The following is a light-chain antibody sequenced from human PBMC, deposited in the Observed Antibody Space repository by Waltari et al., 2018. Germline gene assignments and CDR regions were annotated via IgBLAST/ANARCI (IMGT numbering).Light chain of an antibody. CDR1: QSVLYSSNNKNY. Sequence: DIVMTQSPDSLAVSLGERAILTCQSSQSVLYSSNNKNYLAWYQQKPGQPPKLLIYWASTRELGVPDRFSGSGSGTDFTLTINSLQAEDVAVYYCQQYVVIPWTFGQGTKVEVK. J-gene: IGKJ1*01. CDR2: WAS. CDR3: QQYVVIPWT. V-gene: IGKV4-1*01.